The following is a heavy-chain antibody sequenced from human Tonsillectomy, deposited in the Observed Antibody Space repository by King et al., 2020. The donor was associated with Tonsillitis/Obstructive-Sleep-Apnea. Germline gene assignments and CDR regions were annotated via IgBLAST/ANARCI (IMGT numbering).Heavy chain of an antibody. Sequence: VQLQESGPGLVKPSETLSLTCTVSGGSISSYYWSWIRQPPGKGLEWIGYIYYSGSTNYNPSLKSRVTISVDTSKNQFSLKLSSVTAADTAVYYCARDMMLEAGGDAFDIWGQGIMVTVSS. J-gene: IGHJ3*02. CDR1: GGSISSYY. D-gene: IGHD3-16*01. CDR3: ARDMMLEAGGDAFDI. V-gene: IGHV4-59*01. CDR2: IYYSGST.